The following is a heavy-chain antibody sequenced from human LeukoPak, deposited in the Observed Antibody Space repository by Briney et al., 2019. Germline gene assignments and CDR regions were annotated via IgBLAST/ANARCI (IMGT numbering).Heavy chain of an antibody. CDR2: ISGSGGST. V-gene: IGHV3-23*01. J-gene: IGHJ6*02. CDR1: GFTFSSYA. Sequence: GGSLRLSCAASGFTFSSYAMSWVRQAPGKGLEWVSAISGSGGSTYYADSVKGRFTIPRDNSKDTLYLQMSSLRAEDTAVYYCVRFSIAAAGTNGMDVWGQGTTVTVSS. D-gene: IGHD6-13*01. CDR3: VRFSIAAAGTNGMDV.